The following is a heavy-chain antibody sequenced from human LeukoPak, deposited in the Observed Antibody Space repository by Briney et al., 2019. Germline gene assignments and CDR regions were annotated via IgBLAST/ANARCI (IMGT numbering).Heavy chain of an antibody. CDR1: GFTFSSYA. CDR2: ISYDGSNK. V-gene: IGHV3-30*04. CDR3: AKDPASGSGWYQGFDY. J-gene: IGHJ4*02. Sequence: QPGGSLRLSCAASGFTFSSYAMHWVRQAPGKGLEWVAVISYDGSNKYYADSVKGRFTISRDNSKNTLYLQMNSLRAEDTAVYYCAKDPASGSGWYQGFDYWGQGTLVTVSS. D-gene: IGHD6-19*01.